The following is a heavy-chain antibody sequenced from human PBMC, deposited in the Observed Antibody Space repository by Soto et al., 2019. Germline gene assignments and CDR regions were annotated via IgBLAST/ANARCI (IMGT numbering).Heavy chain of an antibody. CDR3: ARGRGVVVVAAPPRGWFDP. CDR1: GGSTSSSSFY. Sequence: PSETLSLTCTVSGGSTSSSSFYWGWIRQPPGKGLEWIASIYYSGSTYYNPSLRGRVTMSVDTSKNQFSLMLTSVTAADTAVYYCARGRGVVVVAAPPRGWFDPWGQGTLVTVSS. CDR2: IYYSGST. J-gene: IGHJ5*02. V-gene: IGHV4-39*01. D-gene: IGHD2-15*01.